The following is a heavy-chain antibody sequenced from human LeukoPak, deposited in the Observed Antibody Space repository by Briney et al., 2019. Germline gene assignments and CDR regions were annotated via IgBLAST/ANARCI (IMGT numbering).Heavy chain of an antibody. CDR3: ARDTGYFDY. CDR2: ISSSGSTI. J-gene: IGHJ4*02. V-gene: IGHV3-48*03. D-gene: IGHD4-17*01. Sequence: GGSLRLSCAASGFIFSSYEMNWVRQAPGKGLEWVSYISSSGSTIYYADSVKGRFTISRDNAKNSLYLQMNSLRAEDTAVYYCARDTGYFDYWGQGTLVTVSS. CDR1: GFIFSSYE.